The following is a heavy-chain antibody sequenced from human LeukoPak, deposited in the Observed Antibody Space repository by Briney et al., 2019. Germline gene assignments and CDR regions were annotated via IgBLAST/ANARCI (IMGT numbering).Heavy chain of an antibody. D-gene: IGHD6-19*01. Sequence: PSETLSLTCTVSGGSISSSRDYWGWIRQPPGKGLEWIGSIYYSGSTYYNPSLKSRVTISVDTSKNQFSLKLSSVTAADTAVYYCARHVEIAVAGPIDYWGQGTVATVSS. CDR1: GGSISSSRDY. CDR2: IYYSGST. V-gene: IGHV4-39*01. J-gene: IGHJ4*02. CDR3: ARHVEIAVAGPIDY.